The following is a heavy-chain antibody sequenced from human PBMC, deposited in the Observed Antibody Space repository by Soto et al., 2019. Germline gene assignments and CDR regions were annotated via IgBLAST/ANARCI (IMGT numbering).Heavy chain of an antibody. J-gene: IGHJ6*02. CDR3: AKDLMVRASYYYYGMDV. CDR1: GFTFSSYA. V-gene: IGHV3-23*01. Sequence: LRLSCAASGFTFSSYAMSWVRQAPGKGLEWVSSLSTSGGSTYYADSVKGRFTISRDNSKNSLYLQMNSLRTEDTALYYCAKDLMVRASYYYYGMDVWGQGTTVTVS. D-gene: IGHD3-10*01. CDR2: LSTSGGST.